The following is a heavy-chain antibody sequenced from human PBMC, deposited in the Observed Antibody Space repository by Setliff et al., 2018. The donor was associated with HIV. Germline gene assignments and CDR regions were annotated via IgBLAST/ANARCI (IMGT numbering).Heavy chain of an antibody. V-gene: IGHV4-61*09. D-gene: IGHD3-22*01. Sequence: SETLSLTCSVSGGSISSGGYYWSWIRQPAGKGLEWIGHIHASGSTNYNPSLKSRVTISVDTSKNQFSLKLTSVTAADTAVFYCARGTLYYYDTGGYSYFDYWGQGTLVTVSS. CDR2: IHASGST. CDR1: GGSISSGGYY. CDR3: ARGTLYYYDTGGYSYFDY. J-gene: IGHJ4*02.